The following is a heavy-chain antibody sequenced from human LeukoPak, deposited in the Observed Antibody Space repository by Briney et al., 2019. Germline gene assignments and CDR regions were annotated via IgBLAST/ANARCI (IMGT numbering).Heavy chain of an antibody. Sequence: GGSLRLSCAASGFTFSSYEMNWVRQAPGKGLEWVSYISSSGSTRYYADSVKGRFTISRDNAKNSLYLQMNSLRAEDTAVYYCARVQTTMTTLDYWGQGTLVTVSS. V-gene: IGHV3-48*03. D-gene: IGHD4-17*01. CDR3: ARVQTTMTTLDY. CDR1: GFTFSSYE. CDR2: ISSSGSTR. J-gene: IGHJ4*02.